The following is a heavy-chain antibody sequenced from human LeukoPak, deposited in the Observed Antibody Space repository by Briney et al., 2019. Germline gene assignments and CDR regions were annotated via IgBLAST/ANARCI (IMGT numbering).Heavy chain of an antibody. CDR2: ISGSGGST. CDR1: GFTFSSYA. D-gene: IGHD2-15*01. V-gene: IGHV3-23*01. Sequence: GGSLRLSCAASGFTFSSYAMSWVRQAPGKGLEWVSAISGSGGSTYYADSVKGRFTISRDNSKNTLYLQMNSLRAEDTAVYYCAKALTPRIQSTRENYYYGMDVWGQGTTVTVSS. J-gene: IGHJ6*02. CDR3: AKALTPRIQSTRENYYYGMDV.